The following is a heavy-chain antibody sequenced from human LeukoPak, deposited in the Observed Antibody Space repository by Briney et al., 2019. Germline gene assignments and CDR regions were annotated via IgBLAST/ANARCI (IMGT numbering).Heavy chain of an antibody. V-gene: IGHV3-23*01. J-gene: IGHJ4*02. Sequence: GGSLRLSCAASGFTFSSYAMSWVPQAPGKGLEWVAGISAGGGSTYYADSVKGRFTISRDNSKTMLYLQLNSLRAEDTAVYYCAKGDPPTYYDILTGQDYWGQGTLVTVSS. CDR2: ISAGGGST. CDR1: GFTFSSYA. CDR3: AKGDPPTYYDILTGQDY. D-gene: IGHD3-9*01.